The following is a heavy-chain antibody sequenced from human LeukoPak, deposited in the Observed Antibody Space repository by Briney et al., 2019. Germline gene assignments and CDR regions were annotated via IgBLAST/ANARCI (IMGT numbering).Heavy chain of an antibody. J-gene: IGHJ6*02. CDR1: GGSVSSGSYH. Sequence: SETLSLTCTVSGGSVSSGSYHWSWIRQPPGKGLEWIGKIYYSGSAHYNPSLKSRVTISVDRSKNQFSLKLSSVTAADTALYYCAREGGYDFDGGSYRHGMDVWGQGTTVTVSS. V-gene: IGHV4-61*01. D-gene: IGHD5-12*01. CDR2: IYYSGSA. CDR3: AREGGYDFDGGSYRHGMDV.